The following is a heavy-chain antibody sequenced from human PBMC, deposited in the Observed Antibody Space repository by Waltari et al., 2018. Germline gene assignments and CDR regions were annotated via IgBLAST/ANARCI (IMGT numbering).Heavy chain of an antibody. CDR2: IYHSGGT. J-gene: IGHJ3*02. CDR3: ARDKRWELLPDAFDI. CDR1: GYSISSGYY. D-gene: IGHD1-26*01. V-gene: IGHV4-38-2*02. Sequence: QVQLQESGPGLVKPSETLSLTCTVSGYSISSGYYWGWIRQPPGKGLEWIGSIYHSGGTYYNPSRKSRVTISVDTSKNQFSLKLSSVTAADTAVYYCARDKRWELLPDAFDIWGQGTMVTVSS.